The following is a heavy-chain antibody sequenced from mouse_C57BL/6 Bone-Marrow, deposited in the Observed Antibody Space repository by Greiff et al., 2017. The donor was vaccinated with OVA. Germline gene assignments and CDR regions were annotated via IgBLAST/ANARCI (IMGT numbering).Heavy chain of an antibody. D-gene: IGHD1-1*01. V-gene: IGHV3-1*01. CDR3: ARETTVVATDWYFDV. CDR2: ISYSGST. Sequence: VQLQQSGPGMVKPSQSLSLTCTVTGYSITSGYDWHWIRHFPGNKLEWMGYISYSGSTNYNPSLKSRISITHDTSKNHFFLKLNSVTTEDTATYYCARETTVVATDWYFDVWGTGTTVTVSS. J-gene: IGHJ1*03. CDR1: GYSITSGYD.